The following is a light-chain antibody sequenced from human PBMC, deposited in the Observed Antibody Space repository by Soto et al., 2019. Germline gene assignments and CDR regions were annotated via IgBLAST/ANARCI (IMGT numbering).Light chain of an antibody. Sequence: DIQMTQSPSSLSASVGDRVTITCRASQTTNNYLNWYQLKPGKAPKLLIYAASTLQAVFPSRFTGRGSGTDFTLTIISLQPEDYSTYFCQQSYIMPYAFGTGTKVAIK. V-gene: IGKV1-39*01. CDR2: AAS. CDR1: QTTNNY. CDR3: QQSYIMPYA. J-gene: IGKJ2*01.